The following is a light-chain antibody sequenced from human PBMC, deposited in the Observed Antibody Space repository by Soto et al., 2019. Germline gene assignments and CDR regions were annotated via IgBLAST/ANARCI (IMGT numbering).Light chain of an antibody. Sequence: EIVLTQSPGTLSLSPGERATLSCRASQSVSSDLAWYQQKPGQAPRLLIYGASSRATGIPDRFSGSGSETDFTLTISRLEPEDFAVYYCQQYGSSPPYTFGQGTNLEIK. CDR2: GAS. CDR1: QSVSSD. J-gene: IGKJ2*01. V-gene: IGKV3-20*01. CDR3: QQYGSSPPYT.